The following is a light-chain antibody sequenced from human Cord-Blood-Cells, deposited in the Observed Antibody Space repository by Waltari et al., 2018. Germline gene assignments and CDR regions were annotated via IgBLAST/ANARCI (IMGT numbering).Light chain of an antibody. CDR2: ESS. J-gene: IGLJ1*01. CDR3: CSYAGSSTFV. Sequence: QSALTQPASVSGSPAQSITISCTGTTSAVGSYNLVSWYQQHPGKAPKLMVYESSKRPSGVSNRFSGSKSGNTASLTISGLQAEDEADYYCCSYAGSSTFVFGTGTKVTVL. V-gene: IGLV2-23*03. CDR1: TSAVGSYNL.